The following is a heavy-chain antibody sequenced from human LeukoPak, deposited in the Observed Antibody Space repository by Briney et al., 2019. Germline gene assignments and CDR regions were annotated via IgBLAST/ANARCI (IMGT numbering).Heavy chain of an antibody. J-gene: IGHJ4*02. Sequence: PSETLSRTSAVYAGSCSGYYWSWIRHPQGKGLEWIGEINHSGSTNSNPSLESRVTISVGTCKNQFSLKLSSVTAADTAVYYCARSTPSSGQPFWGNWGEGCLVTVSS. V-gene: IGHV4-34*01. CDR2: INHSGST. CDR3: ARSTPSSGQPFWGN. CDR1: AGSCSGYY. D-gene: IGHD3-22*01.